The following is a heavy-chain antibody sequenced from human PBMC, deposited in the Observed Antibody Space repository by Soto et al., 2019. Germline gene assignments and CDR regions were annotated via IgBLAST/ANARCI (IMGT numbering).Heavy chain of an antibody. J-gene: IGHJ4*02. CDR3: ARGNWNYGYFDY. CDR2: IWYDGSYK. CDR1: GFTFNNYG. Sequence: VQLVESGGGVVQPGRSLRLSCAASGFTFNNYGMHWVRQAPGKGLEWVAVIWYDGSYKYNADSVKGRFTISRDTSKNTLYLQMNSLRGEDTAVYHCARGNWNYGYFDYWGQGTLVTVSS. V-gene: IGHV3-33*01. D-gene: IGHD1-7*01.